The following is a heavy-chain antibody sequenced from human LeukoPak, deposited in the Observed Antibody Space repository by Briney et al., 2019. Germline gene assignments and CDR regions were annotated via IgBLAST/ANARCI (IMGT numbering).Heavy chain of an antibody. CDR2: IYYSGST. D-gene: IGHD1-26*01. V-gene: IGHV4-61*08. J-gene: IGHJ3*02. CDR3: ARLNGSYSYAFDI. Sequence: PSETLSLTCTVSGGSISSGGYYWSWIRQHPGKGLEWIGYIYYSGSTNYNPSLKSRVTISVDTSKNQFSLKLSSVTAADTAVYYCARLNGSYSYAFDIWGQGTMVTVSS. CDR1: GGSISSGGYY.